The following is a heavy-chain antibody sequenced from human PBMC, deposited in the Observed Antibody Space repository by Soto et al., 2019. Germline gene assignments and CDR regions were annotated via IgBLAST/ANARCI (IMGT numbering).Heavy chain of an antibody. V-gene: IGHV3-23*01. CDR3: AKVGGNDFWSGYYMDV. CDR1: GFTFSSYA. CDR2: ISGSGGST. D-gene: IGHD3-3*01. Sequence: VQLLESGGGLVQPGGSLRLSCAASGFTFSSYAMSWVRQAPGKGLEWVSAISGSGGSTYYADSVNGRFTISRDNSKNPLYLQMNSLRAEDTAVYYCAKVGGNDFWSGYYMDVWGKGTTVTVSS. J-gene: IGHJ6*03.